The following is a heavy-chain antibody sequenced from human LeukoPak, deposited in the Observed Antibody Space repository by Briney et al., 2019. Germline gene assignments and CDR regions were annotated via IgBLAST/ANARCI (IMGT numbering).Heavy chain of an antibody. D-gene: IGHD3-22*01. J-gene: IGHJ3*02. Sequence: SVKVSCKASGGTFSSYAISWVRQAPGQGLEWMGGIIPIFGTANYAQKFQGRVTITADESTSTAYMELSSLRSEDTAVYYCARPLTTQEQDYYDSSGYYFDAFDIWGQGTMVTVSS. CDR3: ARPLTTQEQDYYDSSGYYFDAFDI. CDR2: IIPIFGTA. V-gene: IGHV1-69*13. CDR1: GGTFSSYA.